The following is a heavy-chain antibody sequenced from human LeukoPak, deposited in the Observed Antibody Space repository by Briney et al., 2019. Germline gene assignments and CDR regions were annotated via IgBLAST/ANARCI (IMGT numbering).Heavy chain of an antibody. V-gene: IGHV4-34*01. CDR2: YNHSEST. J-gene: IGHJ6*03. CDR1: GFTFSSTY. D-gene: IGHD3-10*01. CDR3: ARDQVGYYLLKYYYYMDV. Sequence: GPLNLSCLPSGFTFSSTYMRWARKAPGKGLEWIAEYNHSESTNYNPSLKSAVTISVETSKNKFSINQSSVTAAKTALYYCARDQVGYYLLKYYYYMDVWGKGTTVTISS.